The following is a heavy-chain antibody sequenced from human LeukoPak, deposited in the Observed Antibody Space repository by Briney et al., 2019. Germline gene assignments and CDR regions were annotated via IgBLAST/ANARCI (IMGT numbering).Heavy chain of an antibody. J-gene: IGHJ5*02. CDR3: TRDRAGTQSWVEFDL. CDR2: IYTSGST. V-gene: IGHV3-66*03. D-gene: IGHD3-10*01. CDR1: GVDGNSIY. Sequence: SANLTSSAAGVDGNSIYMSWVRQVQRKGLEWVSLIYTSGSTFYADSVMGRLTISRDNSKNTLFLQMNSLRAEDSAVYYCTRDRAGTQSWVEFDLWGQGTLVTVSS.